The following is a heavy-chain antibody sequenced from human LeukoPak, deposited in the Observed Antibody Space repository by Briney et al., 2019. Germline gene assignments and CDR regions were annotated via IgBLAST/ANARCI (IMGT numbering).Heavy chain of an antibody. CDR1: GGSISSYY. Sequence: SETLSLTCIVPGGSISSYYWSWIRQPPGKGLEWIGNIYSSGTTNYNPSLKSRVTISMDTSKNQFSLKLSSVTAADTAVYYCARGKIWSPVYLSHWGQGTLVTVSS. J-gene: IGHJ4*02. D-gene: IGHD3-10*01. CDR3: ARGKIWSPVYLSH. V-gene: IGHV4-59*13. CDR2: IYSSGTT.